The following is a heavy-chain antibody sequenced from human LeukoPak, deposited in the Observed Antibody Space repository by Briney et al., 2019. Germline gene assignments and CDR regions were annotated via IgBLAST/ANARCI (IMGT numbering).Heavy chain of an antibody. D-gene: IGHD3-22*01. J-gene: IGHJ4*02. CDR2: IYYSGST. CDR1: GGSISSSSYY. CDR3: AATYYDDSCGYY. Sequence: SETLSLTCTVSGGSISSSSYYWGWIRQPPGKGLEWIGSIYYSGSTYYNPSLKSRVTISVDTSKNQFSLKLSSVTAADTAVYYCAATYYDDSCGYYWGQGTLVTVSS. V-gene: IGHV4-39*01.